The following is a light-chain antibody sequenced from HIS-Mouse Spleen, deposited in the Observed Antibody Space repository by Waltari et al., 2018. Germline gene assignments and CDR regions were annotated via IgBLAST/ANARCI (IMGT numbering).Light chain of an antibody. CDR2: EGS. Sequence: QSALNQPASVSGSPGQSITISCTGTSSDVGSYNLVSWYHQHPGKAPKLMIYEGSKRPSGVSNRFSGSKSGNTASLTISGLQAEDEADYYCCSYAGSSTVVFGGGTKLTVL. J-gene: IGLJ2*01. V-gene: IGLV2-23*01. CDR1: SSDVGSYNL. CDR3: CSYAGSSTVV.